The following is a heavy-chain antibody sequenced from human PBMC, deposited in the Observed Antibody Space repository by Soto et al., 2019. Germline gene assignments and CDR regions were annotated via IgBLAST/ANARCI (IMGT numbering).Heavy chain of an antibody. CDR1: GFTFSSYS. D-gene: IGHD3-10*01. J-gene: IGHJ4*02. CDR2: ISSSSSYI. Sequence: EVQLVESGGGLVKPGGSLRLSCAASGFTFSSYSMNWVRQAPGTGLECVSSISSSSSYIYYADSVKGRFTISRDHAKNSLYLQMNSVIAEDTAVYYCARDSLMVRGVISYFAYWGQGTLVTVAS. V-gene: IGHV3-21*01. CDR3: ARDSLMVRGVISYFAY.